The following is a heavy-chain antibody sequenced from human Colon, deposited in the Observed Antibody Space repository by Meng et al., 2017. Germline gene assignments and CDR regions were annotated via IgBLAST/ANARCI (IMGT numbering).Heavy chain of an antibody. CDR2: ISGRGSGT. J-gene: IGHJ4*02. V-gene: IGHV3-23*01. CDR3: AKVRGVYGDPYDY. Sequence: GGSLRLSCAASGFTFSSYGMSWVRQAPGKGLEWVSIISGRGSGTYYADSVKGRFTISRDDSKNTLYLQMNSLRAEDTAVYYCAKVRGVYGDPYDYWGPGTRVTVSS. D-gene: IGHD4-17*01. CDR1: GFTFSSYG.